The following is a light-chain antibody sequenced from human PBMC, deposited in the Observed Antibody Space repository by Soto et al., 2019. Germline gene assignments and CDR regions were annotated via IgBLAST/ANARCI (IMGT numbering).Light chain of an antibody. CDR2: SNN. J-gene: IGLJ2*01. Sequence: QSAVTQPPSASGALGQRVTISCAGSSSNIGAGYDVHWYQQFPGSAPRLLIFSNNNRPSGVPDRFSGSKSGTSASLDISGLQADDEADYYCQSFDTRLNSVVFGGGTKLTVL. CDR3: QSFDTRLNSVV. V-gene: IGLV1-40*01. CDR1: SSNIGAGYD.